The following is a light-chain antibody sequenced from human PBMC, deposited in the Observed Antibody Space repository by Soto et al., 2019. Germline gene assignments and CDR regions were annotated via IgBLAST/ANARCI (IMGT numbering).Light chain of an antibody. CDR2: EVN. CDR3: SSYGGYNNVV. V-gene: IGLV2-8*01. J-gene: IGLJ1*01. CDR1: SSDVGGYNY. Sequence: QSALTQPPSASGSPGQSVTISCTGTSSDVGGYNYVSWFQQHPGKAPKLIIHEVNQRPSGVPDRFSGSKSGNTASLTVSGLQAEDEGTYYCSSYGGYNNVVFATGTKVTVL.